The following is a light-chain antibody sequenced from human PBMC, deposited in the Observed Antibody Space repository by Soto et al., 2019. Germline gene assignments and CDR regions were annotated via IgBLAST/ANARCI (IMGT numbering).Light chain of an antibody. CDR2: DAS. CDR3: QHYNVYYMYT. V-gene: IGKV1-5*01. J-gene: IGKJ2*01. Sequence: DIQMTQSPSTLSASVVDRVTITCRASQNINNWLAWFQQKPGEAPKLLIYDASTLESGVPSRFSGSGSGTEFTLTISSLQPDDYATYSCQHYNVYYMYTFGQGTKVDIK. CDR1: QNINNW.